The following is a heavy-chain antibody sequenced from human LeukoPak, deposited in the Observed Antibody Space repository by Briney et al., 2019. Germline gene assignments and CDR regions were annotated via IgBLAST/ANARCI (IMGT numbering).Heavy chain of an antibody. CDR1: GFTVSSNY. V-gene: IGHV3-53*01. Sequence: AGGSLRLSCAASGFTVSSNYMTWVRQAPGKGLEWVSVIYGGGTTYYADSVKGRFTISRDNSKNTLYLQMNSLRAEDTAVYYCARGETSSSWSTFDYWGQGTLATVSS. CDR2: IYGGGTT. CDR3: ARGETSSSWSTFDY. D-gene: IGHD6-13*01. J-gene: IGHJ4*02.